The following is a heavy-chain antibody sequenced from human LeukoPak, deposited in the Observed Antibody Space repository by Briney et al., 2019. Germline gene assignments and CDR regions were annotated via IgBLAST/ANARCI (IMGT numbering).Heavy chain of an antibody. J-gene: IGHJ6*02. CDR1: GFTFSSYW. D-gene: IGHD6-13*01. CDR3: ARSAAARGAPYYYYYGMDV. CDR2: IKQDGSEK. V-gene: IGHV3-7*01. Sequence: GGSLRLSCAASGFTFSSYWMSWVRQAPGKGLEWVANIKQDGSEKYYVDSVKGRFTISRDNAKNSLYLQMNSLRAEDTAVYYCARSAAARGAPYYYYYGMDVWGQGTTVTVFS.